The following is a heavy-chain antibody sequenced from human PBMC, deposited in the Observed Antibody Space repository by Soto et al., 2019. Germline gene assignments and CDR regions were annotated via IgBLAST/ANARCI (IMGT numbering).Heavy chain of an antibody. J-gene: IGHJ6*02. CDR3: ARAGCSSTSCYEGYYYGMDV. V-gene: IGHV4-31*03. CDR1: GGSISSGGYY. CDR2: IYYSGST. Sequence: SETLSLTCTVSGGSISSGGYYWSWIRQHPGKGLEWIGYIYYSGSTYSNPSLKSRVTISVDTSKNQFSLKLSSVTAADTAVYYCARAGCSSTSCYEGYYYGMDVWGQGTTVTVSS. D-gene: IGHD2-2*01.